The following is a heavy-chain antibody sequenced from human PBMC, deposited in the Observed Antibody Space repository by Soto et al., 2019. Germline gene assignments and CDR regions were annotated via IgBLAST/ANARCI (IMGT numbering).Heavy chain of an antibody. CDR2: ISGSGVNT. V-gene: IGHV3-23*01. CDR3: ARDRGYSGYDSPRYYYGMDV. CDR1: VFIFSNYA. D-gene: IGHD5-12*01. Sequence: GGSLRLSCAASVFIFSNYAMSWVRQAPGKGPEWVSSISGSGVNTFYADSVKGRFTISRDNSKNTLYLQMNSLRAEDTAVYYCARDRGYSGYDSPRYYYGMDVWGQGTTVTVSS. J-gene: IGHJ6*02.